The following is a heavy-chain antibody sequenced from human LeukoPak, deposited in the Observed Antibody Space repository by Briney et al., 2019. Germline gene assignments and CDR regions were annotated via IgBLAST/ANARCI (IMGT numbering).Heavy chain of an antibody. CDR2: ISGYNGNT. V-gene: IGHV1-18*01. CDR1: GYILSTYG. CDR3: ARHGVHSFYYYGLDV. Sequence: ASVKVSCKASGYILSTYGISWVRQAPGQGLEWMGCISGYNGNTNYAQKLQGRVTMTTDTSTSTAYMELRSLRSDDTAVYYCARHGVHSFYYYGLDVWGQGTTVTVSS. J-gene: IGHJ6*02. D-gene: IGHD3-10*01.